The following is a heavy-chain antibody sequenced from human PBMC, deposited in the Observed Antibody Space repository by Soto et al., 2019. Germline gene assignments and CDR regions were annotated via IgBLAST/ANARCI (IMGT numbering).Heavy chain of an antibody. Sequence: GGSLRLSCAASGFTFSCYWMHWVRQAPGKGLVWVSHISYDGTETTYADSVKGRFTISRDNPKSTLYLQMNGVRAEDTGVYYCARGSEAYYYYYGMDVWGQGTTVTVSS. CDR1: GFTFSCYW. CDR3: ARGSEAYYYYYGMDV. CDR2: ISYDGTET. V-gene: IGHV3-74*03. J-gene: IGHJ6*02.